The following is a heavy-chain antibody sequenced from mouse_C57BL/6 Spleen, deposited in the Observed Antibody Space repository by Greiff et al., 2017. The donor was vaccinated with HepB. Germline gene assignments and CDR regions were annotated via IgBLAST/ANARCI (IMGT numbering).Heavy chain of an antibody. CDR1: GYTFTSYT. J-gene: IGHJ4*01. V-gene: IGHV1-4*01. Sequence: VQLQQSGAELARPGASVKMSCKASGYTFTSYTMHWVKQRPGQGLEWIGYINPSSGYTKYNQKFKDKATLTADKSSSTAYMQLSSLTSEDSAVYYCARGWGNYYSAMDYWGQGTSVTVSS. CDR3: ARGWGNYYSAMDY. CDR2: INPSSGYT. D-gene: IGHD2-1*01.